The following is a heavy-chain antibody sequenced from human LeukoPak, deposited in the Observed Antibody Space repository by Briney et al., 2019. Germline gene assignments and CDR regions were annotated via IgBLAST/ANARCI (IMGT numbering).Heavy chain of an antibody. Sequence: PSETLSLTCIVSGGSIDNYYWNWVRQPPGKGLEWIGYIFYIGSTKYSPSLKSRLTISVDTSKNQFSLKLNSVTAADTAVYYCARTSVHGWSDYWGQGTLVTVSS. CDR2: IFYIGST. J-gene: IGHJ4*02. V-gene: IGHV4-59*01. CDR1: GGSIDNYY. D-gene: IGHD6-19*01. CDR3: ARTSVHGWSDY.